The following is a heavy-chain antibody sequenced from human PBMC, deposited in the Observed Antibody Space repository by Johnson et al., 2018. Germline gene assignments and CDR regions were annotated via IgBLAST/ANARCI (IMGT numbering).Heavy chain of an antibody. V-gene: IGHV3-30*03. D-gene: IGHD3-10*01. CDR2: ISYDGSNK. Sequence: QVQLVQSGGGVVQPGRSXRLSCAASGFTFSSHGMLWVRQAPGKGLEWVAVISYDGSNKYYADSVKGLFTISRDNSKNTLYLQMHSLRAEETAVYYCARDLWFGESAGYRDVWGKGTTVTVSS. CDR3: ARDLWFGESAGYRDV. J-gene: IGHJ6*03. CDR1: GFTFSSHG.